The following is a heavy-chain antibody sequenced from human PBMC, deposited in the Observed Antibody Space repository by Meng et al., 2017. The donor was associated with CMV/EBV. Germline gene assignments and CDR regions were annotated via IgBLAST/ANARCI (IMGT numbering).Heavy chain of an antibody. CDR3: ARGGPITIFGVAINWFDP. V-gene: IGHV4-34*01. CDR2: INHSGST. Sequence: SETLSLTCAVYGGSFSVYYWSWIRQPPGKGLEWIGEINHSGSTNYNPSLKSRVTISVDTSKNQFSLKLSSVTAADTAVYYCARGGPITIFGVAINWFDPWGQGTLVTVSS. D-gene: IGHD3-3*01. J-gene: IGHJ5*02. CDR1: GGSFSVYY.